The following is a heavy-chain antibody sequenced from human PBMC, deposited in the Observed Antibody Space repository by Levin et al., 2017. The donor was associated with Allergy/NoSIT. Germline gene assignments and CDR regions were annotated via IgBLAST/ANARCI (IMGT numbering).Heavy chain of an antibody. J-gene: IGHJ4*02. Sequence: ETLSLTCAASGFTFSSYAMSWVRQAPGKGLEWVSAISGSGGSTYYADSVKGRFTISRDNSKNTLYLQMNSLRAEDTAVYYCAKRDSVPATPFDYWGQGTLVTVSS. CDR1: GFTFSSYA. CDR3: AKRDSVPATPFDY. V-gene: IGHV3-23*01. CDR2: ISGSGGST. D-gene: IGHD2-2*01.